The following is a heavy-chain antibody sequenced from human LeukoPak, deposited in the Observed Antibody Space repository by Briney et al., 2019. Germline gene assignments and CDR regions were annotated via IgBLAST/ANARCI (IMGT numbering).Heavy chain of an antibody. CDR1: GFAVSSNY. V-gene: IGHV3-66*01. D-gene: IGHD3-10*01. CDR3: AKGYYGSGSYGWFDY. Sequence: PGGSLRLSCAASGFAVSSNYMSWVRRAPGKGLEWVSVIYSGGSTYYADSVKGRFTISRDNSKNTLYLQMNSLRAEDTAVYSCAKGYYGSGSYGWFDYWGQGTLVTVSS. J-gene: IGHJ4*02. CDR2: IYSGGST.